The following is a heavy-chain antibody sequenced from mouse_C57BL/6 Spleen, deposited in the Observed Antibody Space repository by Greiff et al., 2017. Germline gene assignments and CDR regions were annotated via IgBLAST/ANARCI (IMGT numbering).Heavy chain of an antibody. Sequence: VQLQQSGPELVKPGASVKISCKASGYSFTGYYMNWVKQSPEKSLEWIGEINPSTGGTTYNQKFKAKATLTVDKSSSTAYMQLKSLTSEDSAVYYCASPRHYGSTPPWYVDVWGTGTTVTVSS. D-gene: IGHD1-1*01. V-gene: IGHV1-42*01. CDR2: INPSTGGT. CDR1: GYSFTGYY. CDR3: ASPRHYGSTPPWYVDV. J-gene: IGHJ1*03.